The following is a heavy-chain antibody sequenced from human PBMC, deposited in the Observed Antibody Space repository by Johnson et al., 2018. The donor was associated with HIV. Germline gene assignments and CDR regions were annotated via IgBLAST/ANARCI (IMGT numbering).Heavy chain of an antibody. Sequence: QVQLVESGGGLVKPGGSLRLSCAASGFSFSNYAMHWVRQAPGKGLEWVAVISYDVTNKYYADSVKGRFTISRDNSKNTLYLQMNSLRAEDTAVYYCARGRPSGSHDAFDIWGQGTMVTVSS. J-gene: IGHJ3*02. CDR3: ARGRPSGSHDAFDI. D-gene: IGHD3-22*01. CDR2: ISYDVTNK. CDR1: GFSFSNYA. V-gene: IGHV3-30*03.